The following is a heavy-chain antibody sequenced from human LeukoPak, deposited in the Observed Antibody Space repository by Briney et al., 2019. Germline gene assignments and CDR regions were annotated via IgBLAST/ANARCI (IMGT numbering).Heavy chain of an antibody. Sequence: SQTLSLTCTVSGGSISSGGYYWSWIRQSPGKGLEWIGYINYSGNTYYNPSLQGRLTISGDTSKNQFSLKLTSVTAADTAVYYCATGLWLHSGGNWFDPWGQGTLVLVSS. J-gene: IGHJ5*02. CDR1: GGSISSGGYY. CDR3: ATGLWLHSGGNWFDP. V-gene: IGHV4-30-4*01. D-gene: IGHD5-24*01. CDR2: INYSGNT.